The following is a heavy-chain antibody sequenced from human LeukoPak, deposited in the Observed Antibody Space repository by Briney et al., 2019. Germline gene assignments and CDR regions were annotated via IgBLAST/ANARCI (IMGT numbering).Heavy chain of an antibody. D-gene: IGHD3-22*01. CDR1: GYTFTDYY. CDR2: INPSSGGT. J-gene: IGHJ4*02. V-gene: IGHV1-2*02. CDR3: ATWYYYDSSDYYLADY. Sequence: GASVKVSCKASGYTFTDYYMHWVRQAPGQGLEWMGWINPSSGGTNYAQKFQGRVAVTRDTSISTAYMELSSLRSEDTAVYYCATWYYYDSSDYYLADYWGQGTLVTVSS.